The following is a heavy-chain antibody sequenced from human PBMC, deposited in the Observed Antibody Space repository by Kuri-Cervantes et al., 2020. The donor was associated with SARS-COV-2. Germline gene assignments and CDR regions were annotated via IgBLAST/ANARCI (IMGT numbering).Heavy chain of an antibody. Sequence: SQTLSLTCAVSGYSISSSNWWGWIRQPPGKGLAWIGYIYYSGSTYYNPSLKSRVTMSVDTSKNQFSLKLSSVTAADTTVYYCASFSTRGDPWGQGTLVTVSS. CDR1: GYSISSSNW. D-gene: IGHD2/OR15-2a*01. CDR2: IYYSGST. J-gene: IGHJ5*02. V-gene: IGHV4-28*01. CDR3: ASFSTRGDP.